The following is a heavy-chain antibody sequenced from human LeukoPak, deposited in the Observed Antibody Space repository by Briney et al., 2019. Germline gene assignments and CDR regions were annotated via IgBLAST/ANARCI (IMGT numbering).Heavy chain of an antibody. CDR2: ITGSGGST. Sequence: GGSLRLSCVASGFTFSSYAMSWVRQAPGKGLEWVSAITGSGGSTYYADSVKGRFSISGDNSKNTVYLQMSSLRAEDTAVYYCAKGSGGSRPYYFDYWGQGTLVTVSS. CDR3: AKGSGGSRPYYFDY. J-gene: IGHJ4*02. D-gene: IGHD2-15*01. V-gene: IGHV3-23*01. CDR1: GFTFSSYA.